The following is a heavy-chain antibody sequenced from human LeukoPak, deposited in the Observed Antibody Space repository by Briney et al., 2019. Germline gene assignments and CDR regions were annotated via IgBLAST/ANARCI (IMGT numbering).Heavy chain of an antibody. CDR2: IIPIFGTA. CDR1: GGTFSSYA. D-gene: IGHD3-22*01. Sequence: ASVKVSCKASGGTFSSYAISWVRQAPGQGLEWMGGIIPIFGTANYAQKFQGRVTITADESTSTAYMELSSLRSEDTAVYYCARVGVYYDSSGYYSDWGQGTLVTVSS. J-gene: IGHJ4*02. CDR3: ARVGVYYDSSGYYSD. V-gene: IGHV1-69*13.